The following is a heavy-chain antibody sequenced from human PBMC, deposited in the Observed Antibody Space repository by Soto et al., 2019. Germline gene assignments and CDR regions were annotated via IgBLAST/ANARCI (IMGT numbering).Heavy chain of an antibody. J-gene: IGHJ5*02. Sequence: PGGSPRLSCAASGFTFSTYGMHWVRQAPGKGLEWVALISYDGTKKYYGDSVKGRFTISRDNPKNTLYLQMNSLRAEDTAVYYCAKGHVVAAWFDPWGQGT. CDR3: AKGHVVAAWFDP. CDR2: ISYDGTKK. V-gene: IGHV3-30*18. D-gene: IGHD2-15*01. CDR1: GFTFSTYG.